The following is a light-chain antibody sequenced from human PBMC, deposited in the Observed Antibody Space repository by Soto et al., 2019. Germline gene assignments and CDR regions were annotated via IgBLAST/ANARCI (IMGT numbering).Light chain of an antibody. V-gene: IGLV2-14*01. CDR1: SSDVGGYNY. CDR3: SSYTSSSAYV. CDR2: DVS. J-gene: IGLJ1*01. Sequence: QSVLTQPASVSGSPGQSITISCTGTSSDVGGYNYVSWYQQHPGKAPKLMIYDVSNRPSGVSNRFSGSKSGNTASLTISGLQAEDEDDYYTSSYTSSSAYVFVTGTKVPV.